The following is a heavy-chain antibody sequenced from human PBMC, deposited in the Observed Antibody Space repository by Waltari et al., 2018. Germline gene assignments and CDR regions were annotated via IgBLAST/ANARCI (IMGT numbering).Heavy chain of an antibody. V-gene: IGHV3-7*03. CDR2: IQQDGSEK. CDR1: GFTFSDFW. D-gene: IGHD1-26*01. J-gene: IGHJ4*02. CDR3: ARERYSYHDY. Sequence: EVQVVESGGGLVQPGGSLRLSCAASGFTFSDFWVGWVRQAPGKGLEGVANIQQDGSEKNCVDSVKGRFTISRDNAKNSLFLQMNSLRAEDTAVYYCARERYSYHDYWGQGTLVTVSS.